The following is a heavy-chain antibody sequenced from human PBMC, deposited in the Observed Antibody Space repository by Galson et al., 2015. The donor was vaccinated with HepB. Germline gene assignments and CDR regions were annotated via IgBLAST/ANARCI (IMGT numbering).Heavy chain of an antibody. CDR3: ARDGDIVVVPAAIVNDAFDI. CDR2: ISSSSSTI. D-gene: IGHD2-2*02. J-gene: IGHJ3*02. CDR1: GFTFSSYS. Sequence: SLRLSCAASGFTFSSYSMNWVRQAPGKGLEWVSYISSSSSTIYYADSVKGRFTISRDNAKNSLYLQMNSLRAEDTAVYYCARDGDIVVVPAAIVNDAFDIGGQGTMVTVSS. V-gene: IGHV3-48*01.